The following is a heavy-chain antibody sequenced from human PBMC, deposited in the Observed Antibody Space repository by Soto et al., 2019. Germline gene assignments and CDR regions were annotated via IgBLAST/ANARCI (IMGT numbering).Heavy chain of an antibody. V-gene: IGHV1-3*01. CDR2: INAGNGNT. J-gene: IGHJ4*02. Sequence: ASVKVSCKASGYTFTSYAMHWVRQAPGQRLEWMGWINAGNGNTKYSQKFQGRVTITRDTSASTAYMELSSLRSEDTAVYYCAREGLRYFDWYWDYWGQGTLVTVSS. CDR3: AREGLRYFDWYWDY. CDR1: GYTFTSYA. D-gene: IGHD3-9*01.